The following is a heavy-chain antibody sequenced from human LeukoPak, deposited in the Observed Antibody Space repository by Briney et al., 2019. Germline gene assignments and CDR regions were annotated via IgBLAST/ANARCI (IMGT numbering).Heavy chain of an antibody. CDR1: GGSIRSSSYY. J-gene: IGHJ4*02. D-gene: IGHD2-15*01. CDR3: AKTPSPDCSGGSCYSLDY. CDR2: MYYSGTT. V-gene: IGHV4-39*07. Sequence: PSETLSLTCNVSGGSIRSSSYYWGWIRQSPGKGLEWIGSMYYSGTTYYNPSLKSRVTISEDTSNNQFSLKLSSVTAADTAVYYCAKTPSPDCSGGSCYSLDYWGQGTLVTVSS.